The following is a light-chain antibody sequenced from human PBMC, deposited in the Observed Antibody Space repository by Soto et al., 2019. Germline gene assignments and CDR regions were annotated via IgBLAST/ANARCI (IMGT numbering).Light chain of an antibody. CDR1: QSINTW. CDR2: DGS. V-gene: IGKV1-5*03. Sequence: DIQMTQSPSTLSASVGDRITITCQASQSINTWLAWYQQKPGEAPKLLIYDGSTLERGVPSRFSGSGSGTEFTLTISRLQPDDFGTFYCQQYKTYYRTFGQGTTVEV. J-gene: IGKJ1*01. CDR3: QQYKTYYRT.